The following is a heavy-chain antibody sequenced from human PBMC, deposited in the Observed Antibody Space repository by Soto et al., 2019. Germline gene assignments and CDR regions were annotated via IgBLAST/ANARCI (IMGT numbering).Heavy chain of an antibody. CDR2: IYYSGST. J-gene: IGHJ4*02. CDR1: GGSISSGGYY. Sequence: SETLSLTCTVSGGSISSGGYYWSWIRQHPGKGLEWIGYIYYSGSTYYNPSLKSRVTISVDTSKNQFSLKLSSVTAADTAVYHCANGPYDSSGYSLYYWGQGTLVTVSS. D-gene: IGHD3-22*01. CDR3: ANGPYDSSGYSLYY. V-gene: IGHV4-31*03.